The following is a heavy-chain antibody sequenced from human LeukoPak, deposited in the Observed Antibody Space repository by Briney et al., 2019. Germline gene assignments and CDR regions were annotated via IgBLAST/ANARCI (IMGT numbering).Heavy chain of an antibody. CDR2: IYYSGST. J-gene: IGHJ5*02. D-gene: IGHD6-19*01. Sequence: KSSETLSLTCTVSGGSISTSNYYWGWIRQPPGKGLEWIGSIYYSGSTYYNPSLKSRVTISVDTSKNQFSLKVRSVTAADAAVYYCAKPRTRLAWFDPWGQGTLVTVSS. CDR1: GGSISTSNYY. CDR3: AKPRTRLAWFDP. V-gene: IGHV4-39*01.